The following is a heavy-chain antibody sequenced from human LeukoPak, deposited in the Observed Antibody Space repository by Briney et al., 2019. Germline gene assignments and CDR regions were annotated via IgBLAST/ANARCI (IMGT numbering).Heavy chain of an antibody. J-gene: IGHJ4*02. D-gene: IGHD6-19*01. V-gene: IGHV1-46*01. CDR1: GYTYTSYY. Sequence: ASVKVSCKASGYTYTSYYMHWVRQAPGQGLEWMGIINPSGGSTSYAQKFQGRVTMTRDTSTSTVYMELSSLRSEDTAVYYCAREKHAVAGTARAWYFDYWGQGTLVTVSS. CDR2: INPSGGST. CDR3: AREKHAVAGTARAWYFDY.